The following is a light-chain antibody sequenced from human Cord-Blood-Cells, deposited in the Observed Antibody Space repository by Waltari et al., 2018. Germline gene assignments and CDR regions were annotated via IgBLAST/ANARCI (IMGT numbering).Light chain of an antibody. CDR3: QQYNNWPRT. CDR2: GAS. J-gene: IGKJ1*01. CDR1: QSVSSN. Sequence: IVMTQSPATLSVSPGERATLSCRASQSVSSNLAWYQQKPAQAPRLLIYGASTRATDIPARFSGSGSGTEFTLTISSLQSEDFAVYYCQQYNNWPRTCGQGTKVEIK. V-gene: IGKV3-15*01.